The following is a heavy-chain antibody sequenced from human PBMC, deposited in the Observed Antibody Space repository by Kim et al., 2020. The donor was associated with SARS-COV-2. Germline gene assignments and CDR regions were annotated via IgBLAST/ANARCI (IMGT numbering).Heavy chain of an antibody. CDR3: ARGLGSGGSPRY. D-gene: IGHD2-15*01. V-gene: IGHV4-59*13. Sequence: SETLSLTCTVSGGSISSYYWSWIRQPPGKGLEWIGYIYYSGSTNYNPSLKSRVTISVDTSKNQFSLKVNSVTAADTAVYYCARGLGSGGSPRYWGQGTLVTVSS. CDR1: GGSISSYY. J-gene: IGHJ4*02. CDR2: IYYSGST.